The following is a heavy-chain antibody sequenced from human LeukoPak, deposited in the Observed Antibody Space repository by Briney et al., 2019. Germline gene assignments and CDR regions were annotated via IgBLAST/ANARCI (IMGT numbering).Heavy chain of an antibody. Sequence: PSETLSLTCTVSGGSISSSSYYWGWIRQPPGKGLEWIGSIYYSGSTYYNPSLKSRVTISVDTSKNQFSLKLSSVTAADTAVYYCARGARGYYYYLDYWGQGTLVTVSS. J-gene: IGHJ4*02. D-gene: IGHD3-22*01. CDR1: GGSISSSSYY. CDR3: ARGARGYYYYLDY. CDR2: IYYSGST. V-gene: IGHV4-39*01.